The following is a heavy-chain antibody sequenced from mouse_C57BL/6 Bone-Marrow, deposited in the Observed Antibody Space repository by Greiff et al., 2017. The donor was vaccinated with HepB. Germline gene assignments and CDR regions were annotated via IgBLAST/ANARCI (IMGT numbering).Heavy chain of an antibody. CDR1: GYTFTSYW. V-gene: IGHV1-52*01. CDR2: IDPSDSET. CDR3: AYGYDGTWFAY. D-gene: IGHD2-2*01. J-gene: IGHJ3*01. Sequence: VQLQQSGAELVRPGSSVKLSCKASGYTFTSYWMHWVKQRPIQGLEWIGNIDPSDSETHYNQKFKDKATLTVDKSSSTAYMQLSSLTSEDSAVYYCAYGYDGTWFAYWAQGTLVTVSA.